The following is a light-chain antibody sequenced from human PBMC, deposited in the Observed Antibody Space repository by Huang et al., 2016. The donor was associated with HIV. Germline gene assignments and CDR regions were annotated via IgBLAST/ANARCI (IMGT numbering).Light chain of an antibody. CDR3: QQSYSTSRT. CDR2: AAS. Sequence: DIQMTQSPSSLSASVGDRVTITCRASQSISSHLNWYQHKPGKAPRVLIYAASSLRSGGPSRFSGSGSGTDFTLTISSLQPEDFATYYCQQSYSTSRTFGQGTRVEIK. V-gene: IGKV1-39*01. J-gene: IGKJ1*01. CDR1: QSISSH.